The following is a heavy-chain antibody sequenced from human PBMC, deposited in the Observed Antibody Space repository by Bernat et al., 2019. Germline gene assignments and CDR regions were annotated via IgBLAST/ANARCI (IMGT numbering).Heavy chain of an antibody. CDR1: GFTFSSYA. D-gene: IGHD1-26*01. V-gene: IGHV3-23*01. CDR2: ISGSGGST. Sequence: EVQLLESGGGLVQPGGSLRLSCAASGFTFSSYAMSWVRQAPGKGLEWVSAISGSGGSTYYTDSVKGRFTISRDNSKNTLYLQMNSLRAEDTAVYYCAKDFGGSYAILDYWGQGTLVTVSS. CDR3: AKDFGGSYAILDY. J-gene: IGHJ4*02.